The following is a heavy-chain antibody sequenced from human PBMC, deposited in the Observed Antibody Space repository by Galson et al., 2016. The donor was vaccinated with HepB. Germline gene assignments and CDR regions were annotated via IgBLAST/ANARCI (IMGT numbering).Heavy chain of an antibody. D-gene: IGHD7-27*01. CDR2: TYYRSEWHF. V-gene: IGHV6-1*01. CDR1: GDSVSSNSAG. Sequence: CAISGDSVSSNSAGWYWIRQSPSGGLEWLGRTYYRSEWHFDYAESVKSRITINPDTAKNQFSLQLNSVTPEDTAIYYCARSYLLGRGFGSWGQGTLVPVSS. CDR3: ARSYLLGRGFGS. J-gene: IGHJ4*02.